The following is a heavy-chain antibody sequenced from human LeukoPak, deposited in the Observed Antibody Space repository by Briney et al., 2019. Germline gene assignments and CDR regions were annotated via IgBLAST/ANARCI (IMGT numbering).Heavy chain of an antibody. D-gene: IGHD2-21*01. J-gene: IGHJ4*02. V-gene: IGHV3-48*03. CDR2: ISTSGNPI. Sequence: GGSLRLSCAASGFTFSNYEMNWVRQASGKGLEWISYISTSGNPIFYADSVKGRFTISRDNAKNSLYLQMNSLRAEDTAVYYCARGIAPHDYWGQGTLVTVSS. CDR3: ARGIAPHDY. CDR1: GFTFSNYE.